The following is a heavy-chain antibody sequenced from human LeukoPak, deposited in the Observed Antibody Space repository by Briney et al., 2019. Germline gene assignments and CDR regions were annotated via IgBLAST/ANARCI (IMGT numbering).Heavy chain of an antibody. V-gene: IGHV3-30-3*01. CDR2: ISYDGSNK. D-gene: IGHD3-3*01. J-gene: IGHJ4*02. CDR1: GFIFSSYT. Sequence: PGGSLRLSCAASGFIFSSYTVHWVRQAPGKGLEWVALISYDGSNKYSADFVKGRFTISRDNSKNTLYLQMNSLRAEDTAVYYCASTSQVFLEWLFTHWGQGTLVTVSS. CDR3: ASTSQVFLEWLFTH.